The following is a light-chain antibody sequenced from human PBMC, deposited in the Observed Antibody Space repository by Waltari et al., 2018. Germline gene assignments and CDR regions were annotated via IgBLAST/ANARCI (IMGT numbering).Light chain of an antibody. V-gene: IGKV4-1*01. J-gene: IGKJ2*01. Sequence: DIVMTQSPDSLAVSLGERATINCKSSQSVLYSSNNQNYLAWYQQKPGQPPKLLIYWASTRESGVPDRFSGSGSETYFTLTISSLQAEDVAVYYCQQYYSSLPYTFGQGTKLEIK. CDR1: QSVLYSSNNQNY. CDR3: QQYYSSLPYT. CDR2: WAS.